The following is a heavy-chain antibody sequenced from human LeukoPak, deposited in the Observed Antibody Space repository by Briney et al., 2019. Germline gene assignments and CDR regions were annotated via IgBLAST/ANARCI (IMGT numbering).Heavy chain of an antibody. V-gene: IGHV3-30*04. CDR2: ISYDGSIR. J-gene: IGHJ5*02. D-gene: IGHD1-1*01. Sequence: GGSLRLSCAASEFSFSNFAMYWVRQPPGKGLEWLAVISYDGSIRYYADSVRGRFTISRDNSNNTLHLQMNSLRPDDSALYYCAREDNPLWFDPWGQGTLVTVSS. CDR1: EFSFSNFA. CDR3: AREDNPLWFDP.